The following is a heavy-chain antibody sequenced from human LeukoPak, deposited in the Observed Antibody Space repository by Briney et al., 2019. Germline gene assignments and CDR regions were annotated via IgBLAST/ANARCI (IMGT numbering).Heavy chain of an antibody. Sequence: GGSLRLSCAASGFTFSSYAMSWVRQAPGKGLEWVSAISSSGGGTYYADSVKGRFTISRDNSKNTLYLQMNSLRADDTAVYYCAKDPGYDSDFDYWGQGTLVTVSS. J-gene: IGHJ4*02. D-gene: IGHD5-12*01. V-gene: IGHV3-23*01. CDR3: AKDPGYDSDFDY. CDR2: ISSSGGGT. CDR1: GFTFSSYA.